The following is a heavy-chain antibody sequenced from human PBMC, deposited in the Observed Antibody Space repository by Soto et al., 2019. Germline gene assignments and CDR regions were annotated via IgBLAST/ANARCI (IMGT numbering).Heavy chain of an antibody. J-gene: IGHJ4*02. CDR2: IYYSGST. V-gene: IGHV4-59*01. CDR3: AGADY. CDR1: GGSISSYY. Sequence: KPSETLSLTCNVFGGSISSYYWSWIRQPPGKGLEWIGYIYYSGSTNYNPSLKSRVTISVDTSKNQFSLKLSSVTAADTAVYYCAGADYWGQGTRVTVAS.